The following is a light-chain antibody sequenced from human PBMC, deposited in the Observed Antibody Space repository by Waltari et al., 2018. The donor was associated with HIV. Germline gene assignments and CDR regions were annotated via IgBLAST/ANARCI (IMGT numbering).Light chain of an antibody. CDR3: QVWDTAATEHVT. CDR2: DDS. CDR1: NIGSMS. V-gene: IGLV3-21*02. Sequence: SYLLAQPPSVSVAPGQTAILTCGGNNIGSMSVHWYLQKPGQAPLLIVYDDSDRPSGVPVRFSGSNSGNTATLTISGVEAGDEADYFCQVWDTAATEHVTFGGGTKLSV. J-gene: IGLJ2*01.